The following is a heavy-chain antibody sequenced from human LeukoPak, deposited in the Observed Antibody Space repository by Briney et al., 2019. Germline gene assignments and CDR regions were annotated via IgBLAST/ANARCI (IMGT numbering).Heavy chain of an antibody. J-gene: IGHJ4*02. CDR1: GFAFSSFA. CDR2: ISGSDGRT. CDR3: AKESSGRFDY. Sequence: PGGSLRLSCAASGFAFSSFAMTWVRQAPGKGLEWVSTISGSDGRTYYADSVRGRFTISRDNSKKTLFLQMNSLRAEDTAVYYCAKESSGRFDYWGQGTLVTVSS. V-gene: IGHV3-23*01. D-gene: IGHD3-10*01.